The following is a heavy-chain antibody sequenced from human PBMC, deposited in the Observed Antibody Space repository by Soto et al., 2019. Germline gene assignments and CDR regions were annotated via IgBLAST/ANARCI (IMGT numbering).Heavy chain of an antibody. D-gene: IGHD2-15*01. J-gene: IGHJ4*02. CDR1: GFTFSGYA. CDR2: VSIGGST. Sequence: GSLRLSCAASGFTFSGYAMGWVRQGPGKGLEWVAVVSIGGSTHYADSVRGRFTISRDNSKNTLSLQMNSLTAEDTAVYFCAKRRGAGGHFDYWGQGALVTVSS. V-gene: IGHV3-23*01. CDR3: AKRRGAGGHFDY.